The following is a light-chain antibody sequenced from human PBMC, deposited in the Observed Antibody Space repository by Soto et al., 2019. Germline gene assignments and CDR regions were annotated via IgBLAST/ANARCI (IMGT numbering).Light chain of an antibody. Sequence: EIVVTQSPATLSLSPGDRATLSCRTSQSVNYYLAWYQQKPGQAPRLLNYDTSNRATGIPARFTGSGSGTDFALTISRLEPEDFAVYYCHQRGDWPTFGGGTKVEI. V-gene: IGKV3-11*01. J-gene: IGKJ4*01. CDR3: HQRGDWPT. CDR2: DTS. CDR1: QSVNYY.